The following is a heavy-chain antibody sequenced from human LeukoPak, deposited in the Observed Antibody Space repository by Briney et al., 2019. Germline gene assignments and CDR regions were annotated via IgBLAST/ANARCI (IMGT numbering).Heavy chain of an antibody. CDR3: ASVSEDHRGWYGAAYYGMDV. CDR1: GGTFSSYA. CDR2: IIPIFGTA. J-gene: IGHJ6*02. V-gene: IGHV1-69*13. D-gene: IGHD6-19*01. Sequence: ASVKVSCKASGGTFSSYAIGWVRQAPGQGLEWMGGIIPIFGTANYAQKFQGRVTITADESTSTAYMELSSLRSEDTAVYYCASVSEDHRGWYGAAYYGMDVWGQGTTVTVSS.